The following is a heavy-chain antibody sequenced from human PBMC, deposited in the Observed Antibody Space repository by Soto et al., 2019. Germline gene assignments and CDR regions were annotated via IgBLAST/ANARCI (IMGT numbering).Heavy chain of an antibody. CDR1: GFTFSSYA. CDR2: ISGSGGST. V-gene: IGHV3-23*01. D-gene: IGHD6-13*01. Sequence: GGSLRLSCAASGFTFSSYAMSWVRQAPGKGLEWVSAISGSGGSTYYADSMKGRFTISRDNSKNTLYLQMNSLRAEDTAVYYCAPVEYSSSWYYFDYWGQGTLVTVSS. J-gene: IGHJ4*02. CDR3: APVEYSSSWYYFDY.